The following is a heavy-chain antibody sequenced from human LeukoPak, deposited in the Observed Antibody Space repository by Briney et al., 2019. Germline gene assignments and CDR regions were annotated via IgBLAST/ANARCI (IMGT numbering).Heavy chain of an antibody. CDR1: GGSISSDSYY. D-gene: IGHD3-22*01. CDR3: ARLGAYDSSGYYL. Sequence: SETLSLTCTVSGGSISSDSYYWAWIRQPPGKGLEWIASIYYSGSTYYNPSLKSRVTISVDTSRNQFSLKLSSVTAADTAVYYCARLGAYDSSGYYLWGQGTLVTVSS. CDR2: IYYSGST. V-gene: IGHV4-39*07. J-gene: IGHJ5*02.